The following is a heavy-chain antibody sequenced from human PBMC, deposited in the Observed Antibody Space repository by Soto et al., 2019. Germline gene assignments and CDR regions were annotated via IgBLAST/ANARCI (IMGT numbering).Heavy chain of an antibody. V-gene: IGHV3-15*01. D-gene: IGHD2-21*02. Sequence: GGSLRLSCAASGFTFSSYGMHWVRQAPGKGLGWVGRIKSKTDGGTTDYAAPVKGRFTISRDDSKNTLYLQMNSLKTEDTAVYYCTTDIVVVTAPDYGMDVWGQGTTVTVSS. CDR1: GFTFSSYG. J-gene: IGHJ6*02. CDR3: TTDIVVVTAPDYGMDV. CDR2: IKSKTDGGTT.